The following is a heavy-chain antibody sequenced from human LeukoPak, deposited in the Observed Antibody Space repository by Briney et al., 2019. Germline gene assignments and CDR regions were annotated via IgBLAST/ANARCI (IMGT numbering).Heavy chain of an antibody. D-gene: IGHD3-22*01. CDR1: GFSFSSYA. V-gene: IGHV3-23*01. J-gene: IGHJ4*02. CDR2: VSGSGGSP. Sequence: GGALSLSCAASGFSFSSYAMSWVRQAPGKGLEGVSAVSGSGGSPYYGDSVKGRFTISRDNSKNTLYLQMNSLRAEDTAVYYCAKGDSLTYYYDSSGYYPEQAYYFDYWGQGTLVTVSS. CDR3: AKGDSLTYYYDSSGYYPEQAYYFDY.